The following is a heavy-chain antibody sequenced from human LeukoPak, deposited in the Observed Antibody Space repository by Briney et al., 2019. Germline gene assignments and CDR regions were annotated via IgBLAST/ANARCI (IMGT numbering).Heavy chain of an antibody. CDR3: ARELTGYSSGPTGY. J-gene: IGHJ4*02. CDR2: IKQDGSEK. V-gene: IGHV3-7*01. D-gene: IGHD6-19*01. CDR1: GFTFSSYW. Sequence: GGSLRLSCAASGFTFSSYWMSWVRQAPGKGLKWVANIKQDGSEKYYVDSVKGRFTISRDNAKNSLYLQMNSLRAEDTAVYYCARELTGYSSGPTGYWCQRTRVTVSS.